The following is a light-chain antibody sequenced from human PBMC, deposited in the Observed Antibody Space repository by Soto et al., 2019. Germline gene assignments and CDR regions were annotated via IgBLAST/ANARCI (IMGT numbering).Light chain of an antibody. J-gene: IGLJ1*01. V-gene: IGLV2-8*01. CDR3: SSYTSSSIYV. Sequence: QSALTQPPSASGSPGQSVTISCTGTSGDVGRYNYVSWYQHHPGKAPKLLIYGVGKRPSGVPDRFSGSKSGYTASLTVSGLQAEDEADYYCSSYTSSSIYVFGTGTKLTVL. CDR1: SGDVGRYNY. CDR2: GVG.